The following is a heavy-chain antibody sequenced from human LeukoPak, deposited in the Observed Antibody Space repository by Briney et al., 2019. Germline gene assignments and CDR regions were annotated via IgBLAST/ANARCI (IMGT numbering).Heavy chain of an antibody. Sequence: PGGSLRLSCAASGFPFSDSWMDWVRQAPGKGLEWVANIKQDGSEKYYVESVKGRFTISRDNAKNSLHLQMSSLRAEDTAVYYCAREIAAAHYWGQGTLVTVSS. V-gene: IGHV3-7*01. D-gene: IGHD6-13*01. CDR3: AREIAAAHY. CDR1: GFPFSDSW. CDR2: IKQDGSEK. J-gene: IGHJ4*02.